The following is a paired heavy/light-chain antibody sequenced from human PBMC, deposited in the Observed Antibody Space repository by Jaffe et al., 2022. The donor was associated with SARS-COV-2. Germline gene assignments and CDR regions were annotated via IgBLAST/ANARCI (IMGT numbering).Light chain of an antibody. V-gene: IGLV3-21*02. CDR1: NIGSKS. CDR3: QVWHSDSDHYVV. CDR2: DDS. J-gene: IGLJ2*01. Sequence: SYVLTQPPSVSVAPGQTARISCGGDNIGSKSVNWYQQTPGQAPVLVVYDDSDRPSGIPERFSGSNSGNTATLTISRVEAGDEADYFCQVWHSDSDHYVVFGGGTKLAVL.
Heavy chain of an antibody. CDR2: IYYFGTT. D-gene: IGHD7-27*01. CDR1: GGSLNSGDHY. CDR3: ARAGEATGELDS. V-gene: IGHV4-30-4*01. Sequence: QVQLQESGPGLVKPSQTLSLTCTVAGGSLNSGDHYWTWIRQSPGKGLEWIGYIYYFGTTYYNPSLKSRLTMSLDTSKNQFSLNLTSVTAADTAVYFCARAGEATGELDSWGQGALVTVSS. J-gene: IGHJ4*02.